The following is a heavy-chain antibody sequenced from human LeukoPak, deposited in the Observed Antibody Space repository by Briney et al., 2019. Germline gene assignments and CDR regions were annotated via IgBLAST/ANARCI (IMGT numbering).Heavy chain of an antibody. J-gene: IGHJ5*02. CDR2: IYYSGST. CDR1: GGSISSYY. V-gene: IGHV4-59*01. D-gene: IGHD2-21*02. Sequence: SETLSLTCTVSGGSISSYYWSWIRQPPGKGLEWIGYIYYSGSTNYNPSLKSRVTISVDTSKNQFSLKLSSVTAADTAVYYCAGGDPNWFDPWGQGTLVAVSS. CDR3: AGGDPNWFDP.